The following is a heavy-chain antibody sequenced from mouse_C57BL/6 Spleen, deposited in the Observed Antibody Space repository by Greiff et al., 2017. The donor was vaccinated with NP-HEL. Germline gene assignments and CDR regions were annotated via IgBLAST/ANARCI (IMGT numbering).Heavy chain of an antibody. CDR1: GYTFTSYW. V-gene: IGHV1-69*01. Sequence: QVQLQQSGAELVMPGASVKLSCKASGYTFTSYWMHWVKQRPGQGLEWIGEIDPSDSYTNYNQKFKGKSTLTVDKSSSTAYMQLSSLTSEDSAVYYCARSHYYGSSYGGYYAMDYWGQGTSVTVSS. D-gene: IGHD1-1*01. J-gene: IGHJ4*01. CDR3: ARSHYYGSSYGGYYAMDY. CDR2: IDPSDSYT.